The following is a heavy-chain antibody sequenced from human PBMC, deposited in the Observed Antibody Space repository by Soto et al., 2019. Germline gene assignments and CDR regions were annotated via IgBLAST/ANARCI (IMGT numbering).Heavy chain of an antibody. J-gene: IGHJ5*02. CDR1: GGSISSYY. V-gene: IGHV4-59*08. CDR2: IYYSGST. D-gene: IGHD2-15*01. CDR3: ASQILPTKRQRNWFDP. Sequence: ETLSLTCTVSGGSISSYYWSWIRQPPGKGLEWIGYIYYSGSTNYNPSLKSRVTISVDTSKNQFSLKLSSVTAADTAVYYCASQILPTKRQRNWFDPWGQGTLVTVSS.